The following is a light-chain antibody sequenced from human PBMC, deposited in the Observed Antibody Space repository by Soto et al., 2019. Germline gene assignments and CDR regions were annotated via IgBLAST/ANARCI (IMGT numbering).Light chain of an antibody. J-gene: IGLJ1*01. Sequence: QSALTQPASVSGSPGQSITIPCTGTSSDIGGYVSWYQQYPGKAPKIMIYDLTSRPSGVSNRFSGSKSGDTASLTISGLQAEGEADYYCSSPTSSYTVIFGTGTKVTVL. CDR1: SSDIGGY. CDR2: DLT. CDR3: SSPTSSYTVI. V-gene: IGLV2-14*01.